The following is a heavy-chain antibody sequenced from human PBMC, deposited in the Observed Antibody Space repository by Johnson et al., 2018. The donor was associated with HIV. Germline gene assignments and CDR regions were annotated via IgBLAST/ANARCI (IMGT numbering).Heavy chain of an antibody. CDR2: FSWNSGSV. D-gene: IGHD4-17*01. J-gene: IGHJ3*02. CDR1: AFTFADYA. Sequence: VQLVESGGGLAQPGRSLRLSCAASAFTFADYAMHWVRQAPGKGLEWVSGFSWNSGSVAYEDSVKGRLTISRDNAKNSLYLQMTSLRAEDTALYYCAKDKALMTTVTPTAFDIWGQGTMVTVSS. V-gene: IGHV3-9*01. CDR3: AKDKALMTTVTPTAFDI.